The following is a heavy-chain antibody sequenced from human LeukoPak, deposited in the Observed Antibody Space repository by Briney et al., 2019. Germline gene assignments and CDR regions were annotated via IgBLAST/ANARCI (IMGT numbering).Heavy chain of an antibody. D-gene: IGHD3-10*01. CDR3: ARESWATDY. Sequence: GGSVRLSCAASGFTFSSYEMNWVRQAPGKGLEWVSYISGSGSTIYYADSVKGPFTISRDNAENSLYLQMSSLRAEDTAVYYCARESWATDYWGQGTLVTVSS. CDR1: GFTFSSYE. V-gene: IGHV3-48*03. J-gene: IGHJ4*02. CDR2: ISGSGSTI.